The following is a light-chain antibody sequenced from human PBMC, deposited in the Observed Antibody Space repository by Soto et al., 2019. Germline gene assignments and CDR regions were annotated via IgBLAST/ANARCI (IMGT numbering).Light chain of an antibody. J-gene: IGKJ1*01. CDR1: QYVGTR. CDR2: YTS. Sequence: EVGLTQSAATVSSSPGETATLSCRASQYVGTRLSWYQHKPGQAPRLLIYYTSNRATGIPARFSGSGSGTDFTLTINSLAPEDFARDYSAQRPSRPRTFGQGTKVDI. V-gene: IGKV3-11*01. CDR3: AQRPSRPRT.